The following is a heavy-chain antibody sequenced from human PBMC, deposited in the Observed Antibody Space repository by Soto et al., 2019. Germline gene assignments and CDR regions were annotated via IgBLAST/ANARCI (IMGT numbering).Heavy chain of an antibody. V-gene: IGHV4-59*08. Sequence: QVQLQESGPSLVRPSETLSLTCTVSGDSMNSYYWSWIRQPPGQGLDWIVYIYYTGSPNYNPSLKSRVSVSLDTSKNQFSLNLSSVTAADTAIYYCARLKIDYDLLTGYYKHWFDPWGQGTLVTVAS. CDR3: ARLKIDYDLLTGYYKHWFDP. CDR2: IYYTGSP. J-gene: IGHJ5*02. D-gene: IGHD3-9*01. CDR1: GDSMNSYY.